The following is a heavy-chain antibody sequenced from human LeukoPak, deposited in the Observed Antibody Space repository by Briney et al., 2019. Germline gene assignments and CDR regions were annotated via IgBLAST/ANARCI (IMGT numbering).Heavy chain of an antibody. CDR1: GFTFNNYA. V-gene: IGHV3-23*01. D-gene: IGHD5-18*01. Sequence: GGSLRLSCAASGFTFNNYAMSWVRQAPGKGLEWVSAISGSGSSTFYADSVKGRFTISRDNSKNTLYLQMNSLRAEDTAVYYCAKDRQYSYGYPVYFEYWGQGTLVTVSS. CDR2: ISGSGSST. CDR3: AKDRQYSYGYPVYFEY. J-gene: IGHJ4*02.